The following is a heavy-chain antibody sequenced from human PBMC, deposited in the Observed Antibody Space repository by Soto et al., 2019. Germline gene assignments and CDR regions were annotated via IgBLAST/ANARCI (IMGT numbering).Heavy chain of an antibody. CDR3: AKEWQWLVRGSYYYYYGMDV. V-gene: IGHV3-30*18. D-gene: IGHD6-19*01. J-gene: IGHJ6*02. CDR1: GFTFSSYG. CDR2: ISYDGSNK. Sequence: HPGGSLRLSCAASGFTFSSYGMHWVRQAPGKGLEWVAVISYDGSNKYYADSVKGRFTISRDNSKNTLYLQMNSLRAEDTAVYYCAKEWQWLVRGSYYYYYGMDVWAKGPRSPSP.